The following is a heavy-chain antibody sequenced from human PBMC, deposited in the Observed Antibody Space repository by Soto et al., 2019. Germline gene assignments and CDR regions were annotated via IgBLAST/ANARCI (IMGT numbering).Heavy chain of an antibody. CDR1: GFTFSSYA. CDR3: AKYCSSTSCYVRKTSSSKDVIGLGYAFDI. Sequence: EVQLLESGGGLVQPGGSLRLSCAASGFTFSSYAMSWVRQAPGKGLEWVSAISGSGGSTYYADSVKGGFTISRDNSKNTLYLQMNSLRAEDTAVYYCAKYCSSTSCYVRKTSSSKDVIGLGYAFDIWGQGTMVTVSS. V-gene: IGHV3-23*01. J-gene: IGHJ3*02. CDR2: ISGSGGST. D-gene: IGHD2-2*01.